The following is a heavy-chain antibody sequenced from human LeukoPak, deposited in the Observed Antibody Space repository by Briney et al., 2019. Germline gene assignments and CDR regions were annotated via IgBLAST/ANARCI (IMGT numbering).Heavy chain of an antibody. D-gene: IGHD3-3*01. V-gene: IGHV5-51*01. CDR2: IYPGDSDT. CDR3: ARRYYDFWSGYYLDY. J-gene: IGHJ4*02. CDR1: GYGFTSYW. Sequence: GESLKISCKGSGYGFTSYWIGWVRQMPGKGLEWMGIIYPGDSDTRYSPSFQGQVTISADKSISTAYLQWSSLKASDTAMYYCARRYYDFWSGYYLDYWGQGTLVTVSS.